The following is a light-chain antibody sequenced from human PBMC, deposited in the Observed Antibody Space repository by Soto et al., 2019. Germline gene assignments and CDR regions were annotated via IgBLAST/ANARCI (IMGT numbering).Light chain of an antibody. J-gene: IGLJ1*01. Sequence: QSVLTQPASVSGSPGQSITISCTGTSSDVGGYKYDSWYQQHPGKAPKLMIYEVSHRPSGVSNRFSGSKSGNTATLTISGLQAEDEADNYCSSYTSSSTPDVFGTGTKVTVL. CDR3: SSYTSSSTPDV. CDR2: EVS. CDR1: SSDVGGYKY. V-gene: IGLV2-14*01.